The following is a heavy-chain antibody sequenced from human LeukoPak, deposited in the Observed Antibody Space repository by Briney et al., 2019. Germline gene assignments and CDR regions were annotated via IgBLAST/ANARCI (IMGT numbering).Heavy chain of an antibody. V-gene: IGHV4-34*01. D-gene: IGHD2-2*02. Sequence: SETLSPTFAVYGGSFSGYYWSWIRQPPGKGLEWIGEINHSGSTNYNPSLKSRVTISVDTSKNQFSLKLSSVTAADTAVYYCARVLRGYCSSTSCYRSRYYYYGMDVWGQGTTVTVSS. CDR2: INHSGST. CDR1: GGSFSGYY. J-gene: IGHJ6*02. CDR3: ARVLRGYCSSTSCYRSRYYYYGMDV.